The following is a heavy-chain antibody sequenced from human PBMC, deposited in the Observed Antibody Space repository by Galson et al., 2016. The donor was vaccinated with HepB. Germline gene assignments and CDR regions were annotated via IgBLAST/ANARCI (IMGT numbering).Heavy chain of an antibody. CDR3: ARGTGYSSSEYYFDY. Sequence: SETLSLTCAVSGGSISSRNWWIWVRQPPNKGLEWIGEIYRSGDTNYNPSLKSRVTISIDKSRNQFSLKLSSVTAADTAVYYCARGTGYSSSEYYFDYWGQGTLVTVSS. CDR1: GGSISSRNW. V-gene: IGHV4-4*02. D-gene: IGHD6-6*01. CDR2: IYRSGDT. J-gene: IGHJ4*02.